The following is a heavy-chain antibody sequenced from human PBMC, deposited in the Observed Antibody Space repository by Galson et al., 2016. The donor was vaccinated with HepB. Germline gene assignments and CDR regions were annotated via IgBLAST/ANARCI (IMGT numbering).Heavy chain of an antibody. Sequence: SLRLSCAASGFTFSNYVMTWVRQSPGKGLEWVSRIGGPGRSKDYADSVNGRFTISRDNSKNTLYLQRESLRSEETAVYYGAKAFTTADSFYQFGMDVWGKGTTVTVSS. J-gene: IGHJ6*04. CDR1: GFTFSNYV. V-gene: IGHV3-23*01. D-gene: IGHD2-15*01. CDR2: IGGPGRSK. CDR3: AKAFTTADSFYQFGMDV.